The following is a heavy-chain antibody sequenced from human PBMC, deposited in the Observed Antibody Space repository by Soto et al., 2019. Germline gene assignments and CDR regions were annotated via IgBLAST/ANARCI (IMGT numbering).Heavy chain of an antibody. CDR3: GRGVGNPRFYLDY. J-gene: IGHJ4*02. V-gene: IGHV4-59*08. Sequence: QVQLQESRPGLVRPSEPLFLKCTVSSDSTSSYYWMWIRQSTGKGLEWIGYTDYSGNTNYNPSLMCTLTLTGDTDKDQCLRRLSSVTAADSDVYYWGRGVGNPRFYLDYSGEGNLVTVSS. D-gene: IGHD1-26*01. CDR2: TDYSGNT. CDR1: SDSTSSYY.